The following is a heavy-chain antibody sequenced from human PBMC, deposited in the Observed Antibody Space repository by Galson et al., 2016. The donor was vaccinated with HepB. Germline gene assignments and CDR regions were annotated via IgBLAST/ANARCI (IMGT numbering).Heavy chain of an antibody. J-gene: IGHJ4*02. CDR2: IKSKTDGGTT. V-gene: IGHV3-15*01. CDR3: TSLSYDFWSAYYYFDY. Sequence: SLRLSCAASGFTFSNAWMSWVRQAPGKGLEWVGRIKSKTDGGTTDYAAPVKGRFTISRDDSKNTLYLQMNSLNTEDTAVYYCTSLSYDFWSAYYYFDYWGQGTQVTVSS. D-gene: IGHD3-3*01. CDR1: GFTFSNAW.